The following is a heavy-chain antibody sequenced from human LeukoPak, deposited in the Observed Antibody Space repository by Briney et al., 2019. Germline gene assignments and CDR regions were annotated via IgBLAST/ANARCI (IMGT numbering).Heavy chain of an antibody. J-gene: IGHJ3*02. Sequence: GVSLRLSCAASGFTFSSYAMSWVRQGPGKGLEWVSAISGSGGSTYYADSVKGRFTISRDNSKNTLYLQMNSLRAEDTAVYYCAKDSTSWPKYAFDIWGQGTMVTVSS. V-gene: IGHV3-23*01. CDR2: ISGSGGST. CDR3: AKDSTSWPKYAFDI. CDR1: GFTFSSYA.